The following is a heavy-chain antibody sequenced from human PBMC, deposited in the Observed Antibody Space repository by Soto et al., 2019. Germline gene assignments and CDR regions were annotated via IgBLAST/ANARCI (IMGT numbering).Heavy chain of an antibody. CDR3: ARDAERSSSWYWFDP. CDR2: ISYDGSNK. J-gene: IGHJ5*02. CDR1: GFTFSSYA. D-gene: IGHD6-13*01. Sequence: QVQLVESGGGVVQPGRSLRLSCAASGFTFSSYAMHWVRQAPGKGLEWVAVISYDGSNKYYADSVKGRFTISRDNSKNTLYLQMNSLRAEDTAVYYCARDAERSSSWYWFDPWGQGTLVTVSS. V-gene: IGHV3-30-3*01.